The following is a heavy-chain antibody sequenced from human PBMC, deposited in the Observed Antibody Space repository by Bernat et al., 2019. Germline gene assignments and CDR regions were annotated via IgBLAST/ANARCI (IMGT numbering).Heavy chain of an antibody. CDR3: ARDFTGTPVQGQPPDS. Sequence: QVQVVESGGGVVQPGRSLRLSCAVSGFTFSAFGMHWVRQAPGKGLEWVAVIIHDGSNAYYAESVKGRFTISRDNSKSTLYLQMNSLRAEDTAVYYCARDFTGTPVQGQPPDSWGQGTLVTVSS. J-gene: IGHJ4*02. D-gene: IGHD3-10*01. CDR2: IIHDGSNA. CDR1: GFTFSAFG. V-gene: IGHV3-33*05.